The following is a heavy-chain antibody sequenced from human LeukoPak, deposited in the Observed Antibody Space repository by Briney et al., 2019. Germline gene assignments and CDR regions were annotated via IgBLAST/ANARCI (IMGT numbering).Heavy chain of an antibody. CDR3: ARDPEHIVVVTARPYYFDY. D-gene: IGHD2-21*02. V-gene: IGHV3-48*01. Sequence: PGGSLRLSCAASGFTFSSYSMNWVRQAPGKGLEWVSYISSSSSTIYYADSVKGRFTISRDNAKNSLYLQMNSLRAEATAVYYCARDPEHIVVVTARPYYFDYWGQGTLVTVSS. J-gene: IGHJ4*02. CDR1: GFTFSSYS. CDR2: ISSSSSTI.